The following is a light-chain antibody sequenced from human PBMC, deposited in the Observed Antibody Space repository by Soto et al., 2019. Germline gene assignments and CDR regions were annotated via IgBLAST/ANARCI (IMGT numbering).Light chain of an antibody. J-gene: IGKJ2*01. CDR1: QTFSNY. CDR2: MAS. V-gene: IGKV1-39*01. Sequence: DIQMTQSPSSLSASVGDRVTITCRASQTFSNYLNWYQQKPGKAPRLLIYMASTLQSGVPSRFSGSGSGTECTLTISSLQPEDSAIYYCQQSYITPYAFGQGTKLEIK. CDR3: QQSYITPYA.